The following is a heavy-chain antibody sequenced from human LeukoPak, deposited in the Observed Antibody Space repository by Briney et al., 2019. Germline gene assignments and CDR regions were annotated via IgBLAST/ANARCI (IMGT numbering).Heavy chain of an antibody. CDR2: ISGSGGST. D-gene: IGHD3-10*01. J-gene: IGHJ4*02. Sequence: GGSLRLSCAASGFTFSSYAMSWVRQAPGKGLEWVSAISGSGGSTYYADSAKGRFTISRDNSKNTLYLQMSSLRAEDTAVYYCAKESRITMVRGVIIPDYYFDYWGRGTWSPSPQ. V-gene: IGHV3-23*01. CDR3: AKESRITMVRGVIIPDYYFDY. CDR1: GFTFSSYA.